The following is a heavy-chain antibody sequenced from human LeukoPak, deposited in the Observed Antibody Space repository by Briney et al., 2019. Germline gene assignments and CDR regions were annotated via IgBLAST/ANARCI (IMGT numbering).Heavy chain of an antibody. Sequence: ASVKVSCKASGYTFTGYYMHWVRQAPGQGLEWMGWINPNSGGTNYAQKFQGRVTMTRDTSISTAYMELSRLRSDDTAVYYCARAERYCSSTSCYAHYYYYYYMDVWGKGTTVTASS. V-gene: IGHV1-2*02. CDR3: ARAERYCSSTSCYAHYYYYYYMDV. CDR2: INPNSGGT. D-gene: IGHD2-2*01. CDR1: GYTFTGYY. J-gene: IGHJ6*03.